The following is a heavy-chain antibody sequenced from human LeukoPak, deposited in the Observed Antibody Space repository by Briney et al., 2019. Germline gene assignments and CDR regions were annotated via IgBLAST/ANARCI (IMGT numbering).Heavy chain of an antibody. J-gene: IGHJ4*02. CDR1: GFTFSNYR. V-gene: IGHV3-48*02. Sequence: GGSLRLSCAASGFTFSNYRMNWVRQAPGKGLEWVSYISSSSSTIYYADSVKGRFTISRDSAKNSLYLQMNSLRDEDTAVYYCARETRGSLYGDYYFDYWGQGTLVTVSS. CDR2: ISSSSSTI. CDR3: ARETRGSLYGDYYFDY. D-gene: IGHD4-17*01.